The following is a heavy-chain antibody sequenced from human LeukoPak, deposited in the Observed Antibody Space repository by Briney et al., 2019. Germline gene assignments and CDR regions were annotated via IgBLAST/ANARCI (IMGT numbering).Heavy chain of an antibody. D-gene: IGHD1-26*01. V-gene: IGHV4-30-2*01. CDR1: GGSISSGGYY. CDR2: IYHSGST. J-gene: IGHJ4*02. CDR3: ASPSPATRGELHAY. Sequence: SQTLSLTCTVSGGSISSGGYYWSWIRQPPGKGLEWIGYIYHSGSTYYNPSLKSRVTISVDRSKNQFSLKLSSVTAADTAVYYCASPSPATRGELHAYWGQGTLVTVSS.